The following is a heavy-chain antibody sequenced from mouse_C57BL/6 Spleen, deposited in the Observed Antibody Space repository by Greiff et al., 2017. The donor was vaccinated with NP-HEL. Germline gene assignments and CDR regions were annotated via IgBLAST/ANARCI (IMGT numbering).Heavy chain of an antibody. CDR1: GYSFTGYY. Sequence: EVQLQQSGPELVKPGASVKISCKASGYSFTGYYMNWVKQSPEKSLEWIGEINPSTGGTTYNQKFKAKATLTVDKSSSTAYMQLKSLTSEDSAVYYCASHYYGSSRGYFDYWGQGTTLTVSS. CDR2: INPSTGGT. V-gene: IGHV1-42*01. CDR3: ASHYYGSSRGYFDY. D-gene: IGHD1-1*01. J-gene: IGHJ2*01.